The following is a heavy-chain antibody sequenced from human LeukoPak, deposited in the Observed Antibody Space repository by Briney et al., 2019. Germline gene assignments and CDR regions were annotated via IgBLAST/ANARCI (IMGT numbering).Heavy chain of an antibody. CDR3: ARGEGYCSSTSCYITWFDP. Sequence: KASETLSLTCTVSGGSIGSYYWSWIRQPAGKGLEWIGRIYTSGSTSYNPSLKSRVTMSVDTSKNQFSLKLSSVTAADTAVYYCARGEGYCSSTSCYITWFDPWGQGTLVTVSS. V-gene: IGHV4-4*07. J-gene: IGHJ5*02. CDR1: GGSIGSYY. CDR2: IYTSGST. D-gene: IGHD2-2*02.